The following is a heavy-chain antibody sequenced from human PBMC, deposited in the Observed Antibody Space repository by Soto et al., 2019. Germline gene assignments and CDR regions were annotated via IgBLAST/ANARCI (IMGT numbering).Heavy chain of an antibody. CDR1: GFTFSSYA. CDR2: ISGSGGST. V-gene: IGHV3-23*01. D-gene: IGHD6-19*01. Sequence: PGGSLRLSCAASGFTFSSYAMSWVRQAPGKGLEWVSAISGSGGSTYYADSVKGRFTISRDNSKNTLYLQMNSLGAEDTAVYYCAKYSSGWYYPFDYWGQGTLVTVSS. J-gene: IGHJ4*02. CDR3: AKYSSGWYYPFDY.